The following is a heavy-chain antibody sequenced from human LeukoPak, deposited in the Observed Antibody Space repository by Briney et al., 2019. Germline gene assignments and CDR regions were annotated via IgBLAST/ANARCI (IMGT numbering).Heavy chain of an antibody. CDR2: ISSSSSTI. CDR3: ARVGDYGVLY. J-gene: IGHJ4*02. V-gene: IGHV3-48*03. CDR1: GFTFSSYE. Sequence: GGSLRLSCAASGFTFSSYEMKWVRQAPGKGLEWVSYISSSSSTIYYADSVKGRFTISRDNAKNSLYLQMNSLKAEDTAVYYCARVGDYGVLYWGQGTLVTVSS. D-gene: IGHD4-17*01.